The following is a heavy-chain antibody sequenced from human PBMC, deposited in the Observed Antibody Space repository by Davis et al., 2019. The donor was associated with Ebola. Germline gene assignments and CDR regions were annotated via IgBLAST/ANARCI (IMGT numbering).Heavy chain of an antibody. CDR3: ARGYYDFWSGYYTGAFDI. Sequence: GESLKISCAASGFTFSTYAMTWVRQAPGKGLEWVSAISGSVGSTYYADSVKGRFTISRDNAKNSLYLQMNSLRDEDTAVYYCARGYYDFWSGYYTGAFDIWGQGTMVTVSS. CDR2: ISGSVGST. D-gene: IGHD3-3*01. CDR1: GFTFSTYA. J-gene: IGHJ3*02. V-gene: IGHV3-23*01.